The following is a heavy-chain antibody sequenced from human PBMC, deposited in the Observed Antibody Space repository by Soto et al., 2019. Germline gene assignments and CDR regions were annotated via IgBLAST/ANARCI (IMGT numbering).Heavy chain of an antibody. V-gene: IGHV1-69*13. D-gene: IGHD1-20*01. J-gene: IGHJ3*02. Sequence: GASVKVSCKASGGTFSRYSISWVRQAPGQGLEWMGGIIPIFGTANYAQKFQGRVTITADESTSTAYMELSSLRSEDTAVYYCARVVYNWMLDDAFDIWGQGTMVTVSS. CDR2: IIPIFGTA. CDR1: GGTFSRYS. CDR3: ARVVYNWMLDDAFDI.